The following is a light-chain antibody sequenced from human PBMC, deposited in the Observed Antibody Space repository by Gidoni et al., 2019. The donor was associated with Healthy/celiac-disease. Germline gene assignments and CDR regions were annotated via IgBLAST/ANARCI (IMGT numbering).Light chain of an antibody. Sequence: DIVMTQPPDSLAVSLGERATINCKSSQSVLSSSNNKNYLAWYQQKPGQPPKLLIYWAATRESGVPDRLSGSGSGTDFTLTISSLQAEDVAVYYCQQYYSTLTWTFGQGTKVEIK. CDR2: WAA. V-gene: IGKV4-1*01. CDR3: QQYYSTLTWT. J-gene: IGKJ1*01. CDR1: QSVLSSSNNKNY.